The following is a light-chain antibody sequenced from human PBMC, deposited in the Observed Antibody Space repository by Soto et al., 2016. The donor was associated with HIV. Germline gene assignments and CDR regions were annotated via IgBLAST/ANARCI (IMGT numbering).Light chain of an antibody. CDR2: DDS. CDR3: QVWDTNSDHDVV. J-gene: IGLJ2*01. Sequence: SYELTQPPSVSVAPGKTATITCGGNNIGIKSVHWYQQKPGQAPVLVVHDDSDRPSGIPERFSGSNSGNTATLTISRVEAGDEADYYCQVWDTNSDHDVVFGGGTKLTVL. V-gene: IGLV3-21*03. CDR1: NIGIKS.